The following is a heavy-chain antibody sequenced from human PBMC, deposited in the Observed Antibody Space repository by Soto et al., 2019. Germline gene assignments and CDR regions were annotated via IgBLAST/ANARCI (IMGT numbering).Heavy chain of an antibody. D-gene: IGHD6-19*01. CDR1: GYTFTSYA. CDR3: ARDQVRQWLVHAYYYYGMDV. CDR2: INAGNGNT. V-gene: IGHV1-3*01. J-gene: IGHJ6*02. Sequence: QVQLVQSGAEVKKPGASVKVSCKASGYTFTSYAMHWVRQAPGQRLEWMGWINAGNGNTKYSQKFQGRVTITRDTSASTAYMDLSSLRSEDTAVYYCARDQVRQWLVHAYYYYGMDVWGQGTTVTVSS.